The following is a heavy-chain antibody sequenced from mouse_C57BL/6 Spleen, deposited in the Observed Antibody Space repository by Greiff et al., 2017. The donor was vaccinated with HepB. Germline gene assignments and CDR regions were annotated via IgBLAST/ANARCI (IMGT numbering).Heavy chain of an antibody. Sequence: QVQLQQPGAELVMPGASVKLSCKASGYTFTSYWMHWVKQRPGQGLEWIGEIDPSDSYTNYNQKFKGKSTVTVDKSSSTAYMQLSSLTSEDSAVYYCAREGREFAYWGQGTLVTVSA. CDR2: IDPSDSYT. V-gene: IGHV1-69*01. CDR3: AREGREFAY. J-gene: IGHJ3*01. CDR1: GYTFTSYW.